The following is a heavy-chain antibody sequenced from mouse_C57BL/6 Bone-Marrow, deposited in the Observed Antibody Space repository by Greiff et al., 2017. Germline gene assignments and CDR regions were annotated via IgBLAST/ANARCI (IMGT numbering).Heavy chain of an antibody. CDR2: IDPGNGDN. CDR3: TSLLTHGCFDY. V-gene: IGHV14-4*01. J-gene: IGHJ2*01. D-gene: IGHD6-2*01. CDR1: GFNIKDDY. Sequence: VQLQQSGAELVRPGASVKLSCTASGFNIKDDYMHWVKQRPEQGLEWIGWIDPGNGDNEYAAKFQGTATITAATSSNTPYLQLISLTSEDTSVYYCTSLLTHGCFDYWGQGTPLTVSS.